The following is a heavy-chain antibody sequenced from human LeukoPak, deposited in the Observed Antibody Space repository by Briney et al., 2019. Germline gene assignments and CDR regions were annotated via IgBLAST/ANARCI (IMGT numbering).Heavy chain of an antibody. J-gene: IGHJ3*02. V-gene: IGHV3-23*01. CDR1: GFTFSSYA. Sequence: GGSLRLSCAASGFTFSSYAMGWVRQAPGKGLEWVSAISGSGGSTYYADSVKSRFTISRDNSKNTLYLQMNSLRAEDTAVYYCAKVPLDDDAFDIWGQGTMVTVSS. CDR2: ISGSGGST. CDR3: AKVPLDDDAFDI. D-gene: IGHD6-6*01.